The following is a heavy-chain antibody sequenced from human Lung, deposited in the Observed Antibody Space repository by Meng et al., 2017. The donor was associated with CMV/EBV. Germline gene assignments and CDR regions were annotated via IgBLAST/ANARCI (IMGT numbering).Heavy chain of an antibody. CDR1: GVSISSNIR. J-gene: IGHJ4*02. CDR2: IDDSGST. CDR3: ARGKQDAWELLAY. D-gene: IGHD1-26*01. V-gene: IGHV4-4*02. Sequence: QVRLQESGPGLGKPSGTLALTGGVSGVSISSNIRWTWVRQPPGKGLEWIGDIDDSGSTNYNPSLNSRISISLDKSKNHFSLKVNSVTAADTAVYYCARGKQDAWELLAYWGQGALVTVSS.